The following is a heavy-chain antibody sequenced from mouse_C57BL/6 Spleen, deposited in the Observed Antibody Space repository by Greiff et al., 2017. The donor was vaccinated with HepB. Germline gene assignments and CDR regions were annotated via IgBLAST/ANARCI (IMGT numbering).Heavy chain of an antibody. Sequence: VKLQESGPGLVQPSQSLSITCTVSGFSLTSYGVHWVRQSPGKGLEWLGVIWSGGSTDYNAAFISRLSISKDNSKSQVFFKMNSLQADDTAIYYCARNAGWDPYWYFDVWGTGTTVTVSS. CDR1: GFSLTSYG. CDR2: IWSGGST. D-gene: IGHD4-1*01. V-gene: IGHV2-2*01. CDR3: ARNAGWDPYWYFDV. J-gene: IGHJ1*03.